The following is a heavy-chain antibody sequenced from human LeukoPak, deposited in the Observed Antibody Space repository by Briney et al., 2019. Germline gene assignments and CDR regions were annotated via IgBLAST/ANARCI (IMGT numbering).Heavy chain of an antibody. V-gene: IGHV3-30*18. CDR2: ISSDGRTQ. Sequence: SGGSLRLSCAASGFTFSNYGMHWVRQAPDKGLEWVAIISSDGRTQIYTDSVKGRFTISRDNLKKTLNLQMDYLEAEDTAVYYCAKEEGWGVNSFDMWGQGTMVTVSS. CDR3: AKEEGWGVNSFDM. J-gene: IGHJ3*02. CDR1: GFTFSNYG. D-gene: IGHD1-26*01.